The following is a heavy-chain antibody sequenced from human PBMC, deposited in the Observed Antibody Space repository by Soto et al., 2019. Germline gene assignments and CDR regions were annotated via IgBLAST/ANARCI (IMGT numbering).Heavy chain of an antibody. CDR3: ADIVRGAFDI. D-gene: IGHD5-12*01. V-gene: IGHV1-69*13. CDR1: GGTFSSYA. Sequence: SVKVSCKASGGTFSSYAISWVRQAPGQGLEWMGGIIPIFGTANXAKKFQGRVTITADESTSTAYMELSSLRSEDTAVYYCADIVRGAFDIWGQGTMVTVPS. CDR2: IIPIFGTA. J-gene: IGHJ3*02.